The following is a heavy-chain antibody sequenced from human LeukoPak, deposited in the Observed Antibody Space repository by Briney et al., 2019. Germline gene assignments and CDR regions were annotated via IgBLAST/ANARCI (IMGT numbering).Heavy chain of an antibody. D-gene: IGHD1/OR15-1a*01. CDR2: INPSSGVT. CDR1: GGTFSSYA. J-gene: IGHJ4*02. Sequence: ASVKVSCKASGGTFSSYAISWVRQAPGQGLEWVGRINPSSGVTDYAQKFQGRVTMTRDTAITTAYMELTSLRSDDTAVYYCASGTTERIDYWGQGTLITVSS. V-gene: IGHV1-2*06. CDR3: ASGTTERIDY.